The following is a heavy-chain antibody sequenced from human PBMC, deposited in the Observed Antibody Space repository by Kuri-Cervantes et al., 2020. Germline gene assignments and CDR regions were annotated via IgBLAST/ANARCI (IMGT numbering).Heavy chain of an antibody. CDR3: ARDHSYLRAFDI. J-gene: IGHJ3*02. Sequence: GESLKISCAATEFTFSSYAMNWVRQAPGKGLEWVSVIYSGGSTYYADSVKGRFTISRDNSKNTLYLQMNSLRAEDTAVYYCARDHSYLRAFDIWGQGTMVTVSS. CDR2: IYSGGST. D-gene: IGHD5-18*01. CDR1: EFTFSSYA. V-gene: IGHV3-53*01.